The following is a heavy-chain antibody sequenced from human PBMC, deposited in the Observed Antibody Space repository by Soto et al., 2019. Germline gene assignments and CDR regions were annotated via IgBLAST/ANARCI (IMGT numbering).Heavy chain of an antibody. V-gene: IGHV4-4*02. CDR3: ARDAAVPGESDRFDY. J-gene: IGHJ4*02. CDR1: GGSISSTNW. CDR2: IYFSGTT. D-gene: IGHD6-19*01. Sequence: SETLSLTCAVSGGSISSTNWWSWVRQPPGKGLEWIGEIYFSGTTKFNRSLKSRISMLVDKSKNHFSLKLTSLTAADTAIYYCARDAAVPGESDRFDYWGQGTLVTVSS.